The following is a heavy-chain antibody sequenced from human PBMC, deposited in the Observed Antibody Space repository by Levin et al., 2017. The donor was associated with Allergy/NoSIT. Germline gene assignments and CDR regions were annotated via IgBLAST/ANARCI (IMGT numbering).Heavy chain of an antibody. CDR1: GASVSSGSFY. D-gene: IGHD3-9*01. V-gene: IGHV4-61*01. CDR2: IYYSGST. J-gene: IGHJ4*02. Sequence: SETLSLTCSVSGASVSSGSFYWSWIRQPPGTGLEWIGYIYYSGSTNYNPSLKSRVTISVDTSKNQFSLKLRSVTAADTAVYFCARDLSMGYDILTGYSSRYLDYWGQGTLVTVSS. CDR3: ARDLSMGYDILTGYSSRYLDY.